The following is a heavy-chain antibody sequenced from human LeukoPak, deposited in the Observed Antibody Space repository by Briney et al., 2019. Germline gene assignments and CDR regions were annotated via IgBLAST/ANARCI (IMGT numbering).Heavy chain of an antibody. CDR2: IWYDGSNK. Sequence: GGSLRLSCAASGFTFSSYGTHWARQAPGKGLEWVAVIWYDGSNKYYADSVKGRFTISRDNSKNTLYLQMNSLRVEDTAVYYCAVEYNSSPYAFDIWGQGTKVTVSS. D-gene: IGHD2/OR15-2a*01. CDR1: GFTFSSYG. V-gene: IGHV3-33*01. CDR3: AVEYNSSPYAFDI. J-gene: IGHJ3*02.